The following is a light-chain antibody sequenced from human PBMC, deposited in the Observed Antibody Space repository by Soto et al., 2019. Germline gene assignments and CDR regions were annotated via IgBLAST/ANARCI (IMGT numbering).Light chain of an antibody. CDR3: QQYNSYPWT. V-gene: IGKV1-5*03. CDR2: QAS. J-gene: IGKJ1*01. Sequence: DIQITQSPSSPSASSRYRLTTTYQASQDISNYLNWYQQKPGKAPKLMIYQASTLESGVPSNFSGSGSGTEFTLTISSLQPEDFATYYCQQYNSYPWTFGQGTKVDI. CDR1: QDISNY.